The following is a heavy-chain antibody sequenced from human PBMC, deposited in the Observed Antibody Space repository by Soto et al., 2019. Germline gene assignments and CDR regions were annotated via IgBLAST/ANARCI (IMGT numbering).Heavy chain of an antibody. J-gene: IGHJ4*02. CDR2: IYYSGST. V-gene: IGHV4-39*01. CDR3: ARPSFEYSSSGGFDY. D-gene: IGHD6-6*01. Sequence: SETLSLTCTVSGGSISSSSYYWGWIRQPPGKGLEWIGSIYYSGSTYYNPSLKSRVTISVDTSKNQFSLKLSSVTAADTAVYYCARPSFEYSSSGGFDYWGQGTLVTVSS. CDR1: GGSISSSSYY.